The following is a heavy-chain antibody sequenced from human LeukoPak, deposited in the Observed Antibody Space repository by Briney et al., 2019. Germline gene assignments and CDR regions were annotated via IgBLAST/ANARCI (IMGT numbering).Heavy chain of an antibody. V-gene: IGHV3-48*02. CDR1: GFTFSSYS. Sequence: PGGSLRLSCAASGFTFSSYSMNWVRQAPGKGLEWVSYIGTSSSTIYYADSVKGRFTISRDNAKNSLYLQMNSLRDEDTAVYYCARTGSSSWYGNWFDPWGQGTLVTVSS. CDR3: ARTGSSSWYGNWFDP. D-gene: IGHD6-13*01. J-gene: IGHJ5*02. CDR2: IGTSSSTI.